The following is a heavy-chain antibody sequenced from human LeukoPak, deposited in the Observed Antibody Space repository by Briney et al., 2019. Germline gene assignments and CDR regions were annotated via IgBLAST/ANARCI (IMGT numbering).Heavy chain of an antibody. V-gene: IGHV3-30-3*01. Sequence: GKSLRLSCAASGFTFSDYAFHWVRQAPGKGLEWVALISYDGTNKYYADSVKGRFTISRDNSKSTLYLQMNSLRTEDTAMYYCARQRGDASDIWGRGTMVTVSS. D-gene: IGHD3-10*01. CDR3: ARQRGDASDI. CDR2: ISYDGTNK. CDR1: GFTFSDYA. J-gene: IGHJ3*02.